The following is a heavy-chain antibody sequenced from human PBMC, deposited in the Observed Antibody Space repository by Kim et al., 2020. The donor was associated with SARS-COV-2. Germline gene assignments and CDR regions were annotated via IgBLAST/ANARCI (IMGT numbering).Heavy chain of an antibody. Sequence: SETLSLTCTVPGGSISSSSYYWGWIRQPPGKGLEWIGSIYYSGSTYYNPSLKSRVTISVDTSKNQFSLKLSSVTAADTAVYYCARHALRSITMVRGVIGYGMDVWGQGTTVTVSS. D-gene: IGHD3-10*01. J-gene: IGHJ6*02. CDR3: ARHALRSITMVRGVIGYGMDV. CDR2: IYYSGST. CDR1: GGSISSSSYY. V-gene: IGHV4-39*01.